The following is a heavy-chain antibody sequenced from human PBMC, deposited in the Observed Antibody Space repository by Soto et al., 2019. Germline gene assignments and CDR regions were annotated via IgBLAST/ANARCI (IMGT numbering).Heavy chain of an antibody. CDR3: ARETYGDYDRYYFDY. Sequence: GGSLRLSCAASGFTVSRNYMSWVRQAPGKGLEWVSVIYSGGSTYYADSVKGRFTISRHNSKNSLYLQMNSLRAEDTAVYYCARETYGDYDRYYFDYWGQGTLVTVSS. V-gene: IGHV3-53*04. CDR2: IYSGGST. CDR1: GFTVSRNY. D-gene: IGHD4-17*01. J-gene: IGHJ4*02.